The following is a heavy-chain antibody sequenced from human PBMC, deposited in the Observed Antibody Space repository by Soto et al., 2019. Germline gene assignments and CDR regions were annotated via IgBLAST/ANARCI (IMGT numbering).Heavy chain of an antibody. J-gene: IGHJ4*02. CDR1: GESFSGYI. V-gene: IGHV4-34*01. CDR2: INHSGSA. CDR3: AMGLSTGSPYSGGGYYFDS. Sequence: QVQLQQSGAGLLKPSETLSLTCAVYGESFSGYIWTWIRQTPGKGLQWIGQINHSGSASYNPSLKGRVTKTVDKSNSQFSLEVRSVTTRDPAVYYCAMGLSTGSPYSGGGYYFDSWGQGTQVTVSS. D-gene: IGHD2-15*01.